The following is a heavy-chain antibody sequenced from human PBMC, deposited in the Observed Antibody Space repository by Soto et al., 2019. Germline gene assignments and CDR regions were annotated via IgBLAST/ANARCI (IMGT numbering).Heavy chain of an antibody. CDR2: ISTYNGNT. CDR3: ERVPTPNYGDSDQSNLLDL. V-gene: IGHV1-18*04. J-gene: IGHJ2*01. CDR1: GYPFTNYG. D-gene: IGHD4-17*01. Sequence: SVKVSCKTSGYPFTNYGINWVRQAPGQGLEWMGWISTYNGNTKYTPKLQGRVTMTTDTSTSTAYMELRSLRSDDTAVYYCERVPTPNYGDSDQSNLLDLSCRRTLVT.